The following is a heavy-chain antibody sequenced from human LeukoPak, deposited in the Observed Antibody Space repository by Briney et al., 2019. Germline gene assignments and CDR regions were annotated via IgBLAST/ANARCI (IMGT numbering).Heavy chain of an antibody. D-gene: IGHD2-15*01. J-gene: IGHJ3*02. CDR2: NYHTGTP. V-gene: IGHV4-59*01. CDR1: GGSISSYY. Sequence: PSETLSLTCTASGGSISSYYWTWIRQPPGKRLEWIGYNYHTGTPKYNPSLKSRVTMSVDTSKNHFSLKLPSVTAADTALYYCARIGCGGGSCYSQRGAFDIWGQRTMVTVSS. CDR3: ARIGCGGGSCYSQRGAFDI.